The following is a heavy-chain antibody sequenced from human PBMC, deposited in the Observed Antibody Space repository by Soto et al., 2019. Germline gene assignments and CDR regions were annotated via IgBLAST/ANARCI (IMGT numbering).Heavy chain of an antibody. CDR3: ARESGVVPLNWFDP. CDR2: IYYSGST. D-gene: IGHD2-15*01. V-gene: IGHV4-59*01. J-gene: IGHJ5*02. Sequence: SETLSLTCTVSGGSISSYYWSWIRQPPGKGLEWIGYIYYSGSTNYNPSLKSRVTISVDTSKNPFSLKLSSVTAADTAVYYCARESGVVPLNWFDPWGQGTLVTVSS. CDR1: GGSISSYY.